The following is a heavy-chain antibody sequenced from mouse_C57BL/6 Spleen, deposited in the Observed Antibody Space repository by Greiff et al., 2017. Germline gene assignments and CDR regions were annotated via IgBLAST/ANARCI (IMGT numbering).Heavy chain of an antibody. J-gene: IGHJ1*03. CDR1: GFTFSDYY. Sequence: EVNLVESEGGLVQPGSSMKLSCTASGFTFSDYYMAWVRQVPEKGLEWVANINYDGSSTYYLDSLKSRFIISRDNAKNILYLQMSSLKSEDTATYYCARLPGFDVWGTGTTVTVSS. D-gene: IGHD5-5*01. CDR2: INYDGSST. V-gene: IGHV5-16*01. CDR3: ARLPGFDV.